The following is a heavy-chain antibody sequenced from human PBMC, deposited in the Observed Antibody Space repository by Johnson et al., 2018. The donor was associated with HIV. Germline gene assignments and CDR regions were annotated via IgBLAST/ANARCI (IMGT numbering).Heavy chain of an antibody. CDR1: GFTVSSNY. V-gene: IGHV3-66*02. D-gene: IGHD6-13*01. CDR3: ARTQVYSSSRDDAFDI. J-gene: IGHJ3*02. CDR2: IYSGGST. Sequence: VQLVESGGGLVQPGGSLTLSCAVSGFTVSSNYMSWVRQAPGNGLEWVSVIYSGGSTYYADSVKGRFTISRDNSKNTLYLQMSGLRIEDTAVYYCARTQVYSSSRDDAFDIWGQGTMVTVSS.